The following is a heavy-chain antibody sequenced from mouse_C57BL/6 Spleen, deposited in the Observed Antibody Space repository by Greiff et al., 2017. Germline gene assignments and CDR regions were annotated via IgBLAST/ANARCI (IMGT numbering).Heavy chain of an antibody. D-gene: IGHD1-1*01. CDR2: FYPRSGNT. J-gene: IGHJ4*01. CDR3: ARTGDGRDAMDY. Sequence: QVQLQQSGAELARPGASVKLSCKASGYTFTSYGIRWVKQRTGPGLEWIGEFYPRSGNTSYNEKFKGKATLTADTSSRTTDMELRSTTSEYSAIYFGARTGDGRDAMDYWGQGTSVTVAS. V-gene: IGHV1-81*01. CDR1: GYTFTSYG.